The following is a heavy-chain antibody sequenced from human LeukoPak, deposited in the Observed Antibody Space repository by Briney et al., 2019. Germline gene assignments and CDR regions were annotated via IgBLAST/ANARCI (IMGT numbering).Heavy chain of an antibody. J-gene: IGHJ6*03. D-gene: IGHD4-17*01. CDR1: GFTFSSYA. V-gene: IGHV3-30*04. CDR3: ARDTVTDYYYYMDV. CDR2: ISYDGSNK. Sequence: GGSLRLSCAASGFTFSSYAMHWVRQAPGKGLERVAVISYDGSNKYYADSVKGRFTISRDNSKNTLYLQMNSLRAEDTAVYYCARDTVTDYYYYMDVWGKGTTVTVSS.